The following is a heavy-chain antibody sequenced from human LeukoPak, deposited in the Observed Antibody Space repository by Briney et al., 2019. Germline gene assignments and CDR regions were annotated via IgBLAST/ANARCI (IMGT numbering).Heavy chain of an antibody. D-gene: IGHD3-3*01. CDR3: AKGGDPDLDY. CDR2: ISGSGGST. Sequence: GGSLRLSCAASGFTFSGYSMSWVRQAPGKGLEWVSAISGSGGSTYYADSVKGRFTISRDNSKNTLYLQMNSLRAEDTAVYYCAKGGDPDLDYWGQGTLVTVSS. CDR1: GFTFSGYS. J-gene: IGHJ4*02. V-gene: IGHV3-23*01.